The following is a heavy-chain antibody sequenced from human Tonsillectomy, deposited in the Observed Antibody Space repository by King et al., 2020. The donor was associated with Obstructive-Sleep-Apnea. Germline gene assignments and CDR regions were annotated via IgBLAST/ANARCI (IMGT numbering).Heavy chain of an antibody. CDR2: ISAYNGNT. Sequence: QLVQSGAEVKKPGASVKVSCKASGYTFTSYGISWVRQAPGQGLEWMGWISAYNGNTNYSQKLQGRVTMTTDTATSTAYMELRSLRSDDTAVYYCARDKSSYYGSGSYYRGYGMDVWGQGTTVTVSS. D-gene: IGHD3-10*01. V-gene: IGHV1-18*01. CDR3: ARDKSSYYGSGSYYRGYGMDV. CDR1: GYTFTSYG. J-gene: IGHJ6*02.